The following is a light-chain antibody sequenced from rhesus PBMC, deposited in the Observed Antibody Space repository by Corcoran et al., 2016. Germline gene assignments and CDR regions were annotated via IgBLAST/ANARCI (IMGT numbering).Light chain of an antibody. CDR2: AAS. V-gene: IGKV1-94*01. Sequence: DIQMTQSPSSLSASVGDRVTVTCRASQGINKELSWYQQKPGKATTLLIYAASSFQTGGSSRFSGRGSGTVYPHTISSPQPEDVATYYCLQDYTTPFTFGPGTKLDIK. CDR1: QGINKE. J-gene: IGKJ3*01. CDR3: LQDYTTPFT.